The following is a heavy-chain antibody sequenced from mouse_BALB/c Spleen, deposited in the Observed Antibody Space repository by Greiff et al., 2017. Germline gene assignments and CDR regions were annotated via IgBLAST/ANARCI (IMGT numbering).Heavy chain of an antibody. J-gene: IGHJ3*01. CDR3: AREHYGSSYWFAY. CDR1: GYTFTSYV. V-gene: IGHV1-14*01. Sequence: EVQLQESGPELVKPGASVKMSCKASGYTFTSYVMHWVKQKPGQGLEWIGYINPYNDGTKYNEKFKGKATLTSDKSSSTAYMELSSLTSEDSAVYYCAREHYGSSYWFAYWGQGTLVTVSA. D-gene: IGHD1-1*01. CDR2: INPYNDGT.